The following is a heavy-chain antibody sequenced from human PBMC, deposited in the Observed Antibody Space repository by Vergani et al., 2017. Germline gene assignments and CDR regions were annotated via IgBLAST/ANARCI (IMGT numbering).Heavy chain of an antibody. V-gene: IGHV3-23*01. CDR3: VKEKIDLGSYFFDS. Sequence: EVHLLESGGGLVQSGGSLRLSCAASGFTFSNSAVSWVRQAPGRGRAWVSSISGPGLSTYYADSVKGRFSISRDNSKNTVFLQMHSLGAEDTAIYYCVKEKIDLGSYFFDSWGHGILVTVSS. D-gene: IGHD2/OR15-2a*01. CDR1: GFTFSNSA. J-gene: IGHJ4*01. CDR2: ISGPGLST.